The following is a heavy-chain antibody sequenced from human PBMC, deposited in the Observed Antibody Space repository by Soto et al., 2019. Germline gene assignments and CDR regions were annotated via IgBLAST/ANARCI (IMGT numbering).Heavy chain of an antibody. D-gene: IGHD6-13*01. J-gene: IGHJ6*02. CDR2: ISYDGSNK. CDR1: GFSRSSYG. Sequence: PGGSLRRSCVASGFSRSSYGMHWVRQAPGKGLEWVAVISYDGSNKYYADSVKGRFTISRDNSKNTLYLQMNSLRAEDTAVCYCAKILVAAAGTGGEYYYYGMDVWGQGTTVTVSS. CDR3: AKILVAAAGTGGEYYYYGMDV. V-gene: IGHV3-30*18.